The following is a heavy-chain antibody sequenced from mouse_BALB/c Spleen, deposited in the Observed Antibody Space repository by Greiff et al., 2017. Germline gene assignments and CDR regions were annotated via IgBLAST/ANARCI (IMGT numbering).Heavy chain of an antibody. Sequence: QVQLQQSGAELVRPGTSVKVSCKASGYAFTNYLIEWVKQRPGQGLEWIGVINPGSGGTNYNEKFKGKATLTADKSSSTAYMQLSSLTSDDSAVYFCARSGANWGTYWGQGTLVTVSA. CDR3: ARSGANWGTY. CDR2: INPGSGGT. V-gene: IGHV1-54*01. D-gene: IGHD4-1*01. J-gene: IGHJ3*01. CDR1: GYAFTNYL.